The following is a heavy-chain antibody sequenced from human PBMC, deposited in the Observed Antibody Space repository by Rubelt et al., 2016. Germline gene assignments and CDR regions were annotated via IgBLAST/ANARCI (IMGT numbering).Heavy chain of an antibody. V-gene: IGHV1-2*02. Sequence: GASVKVSCKASGYTFTGYHMHWVRQAPGQGLEWMGWINPNSGGTNYAQKFQGRVTMTRDTSISTAYMELSRLRSDDTAVYYCASLKGPYSSGWYRDYWGQGTLVTVSS. D-gene: IGHD6-19*01. CDR2: INPNSGGT. CDR1: GYTFTGYH. J-gene: IGHJ4*02. CDR3: ASLKGPYSSGWYRDY.